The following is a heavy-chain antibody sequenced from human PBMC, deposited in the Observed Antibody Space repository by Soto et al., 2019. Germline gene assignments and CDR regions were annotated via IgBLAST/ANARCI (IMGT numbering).Heavy chain of an antibody. CDR3: ARQGQLVRGFDY. CDR1: GGSISGSSYY. J-gene: IGHJ4*02. V-gene: IGHV4-39*01. Sequence: SETLSLTCTVSGGSISGSSYYWGWIRQPPGKGLEWIGSIYYSGSTYYNPSLKNRVTISVDTSKKQFSLKLSSETAADTAVYYCARQGQLVRGFDYWGQGTLVTVSS. CDR2: IYYSGST. D-gene: IGHD6-13*01.